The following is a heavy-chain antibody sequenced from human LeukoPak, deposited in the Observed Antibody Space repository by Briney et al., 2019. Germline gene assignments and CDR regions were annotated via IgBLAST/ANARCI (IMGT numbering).Heavy chain of an antibody. CDR2: ISYSGTT. Sequence: SEALSLTCTVSGGSISSGGDYWSWIRQHPGKGLEWIGYISYSGTTYYSPSLQSRITISLDTSKNQFSLELSSVTAADTAVYYCARAAWRGSNSRDAFDIWGLGTVVTVSS. J-gene: IGHJ3*02. CDR1: GGSISSGGDY. V-gene: IGHV4-31*03. D-gene: IGHD4-23*01. CDR3: ARAAWRGSNSRDAFDI.